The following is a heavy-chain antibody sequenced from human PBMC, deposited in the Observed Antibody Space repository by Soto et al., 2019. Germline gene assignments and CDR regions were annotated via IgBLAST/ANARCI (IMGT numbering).Heavy chain of an antibody. CDR2: IRSKANSYAT. J-gene: IGHJ4*02. V-gene: IGHV3-73*01. Sequence: PGGSLRLSCAASGFTFSGSAMHWVRQASGKGLEWVGRIRSKANSYATAYAASVKGRFTISRDDSKNTAYLQMNSLKTEDTAVYYCTRRGCSSTSCSERVGYWGQGTLVTVSS. CDR1: GFTFSGSA. D-gene: IGHD2-2*01. CDR3: TRRGCSSTSCSERVGY.